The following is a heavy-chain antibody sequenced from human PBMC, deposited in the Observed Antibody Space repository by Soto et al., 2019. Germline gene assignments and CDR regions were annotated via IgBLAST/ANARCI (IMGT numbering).Heavy chain of an antibody. CDR2: IYFSGNT. V-gene: IGHV4-39*01. Sequence: SETLSLTCSVSGDSIRSSNYYWGWIRQPPGKGLEWVGNIYFSGNTYYNPALKSRLNISVDASKNHFSLKLMSVPAAYAAVYFCARHNARAERQLVEFGPWGKGTLVTVSS. CDR1: GDSIRSSNYY. CDR3: ARHNARAERQLVEFGP. D-gene: IGHD6-13*01. J-gene: IGHJ5*02.